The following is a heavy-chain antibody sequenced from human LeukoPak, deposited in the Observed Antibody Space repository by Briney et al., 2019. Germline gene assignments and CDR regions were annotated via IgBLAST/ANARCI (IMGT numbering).Heavy chain of an antibody. V-gene: IGHV4-30-2*02. CDR2: IYHSGST. CDR1: GGSISSGGYY. D-gene: IGHD5-18*01. J-gene: IGHJ4*02. Sequence: SQTLSLTCTVSGGSISSGGYYWSWIRQPPGKGLEWIGYIYHSGSTYYNPSLKSRVTISVDTSKNQFSLKLSSVTAADTAVYYCASERLVDTAIIEYWGQGTLVTVSS. CDR3: ASERLVDTAIIEY.